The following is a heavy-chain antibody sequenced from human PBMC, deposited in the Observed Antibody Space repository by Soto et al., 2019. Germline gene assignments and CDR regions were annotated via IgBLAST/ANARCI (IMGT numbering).Heavy chain of an antibody. CDR1: GYTFTSYG. Sequence: QVQLVQSGAEVKKPGASVKVSCKASGYTFTSYGISWVRQAPGQGLEWMGWISAYNGNTNYAQKLQGRVTMTTDTSTSTAYMELRCLRSDDTAVYYCARLHGSGDLGYYYYYGMDAWGQGTTVTVSS. CDR3: ARLHGSGDLGYYYYYGMDA. D-gene: IGHD2-21*01. J-gene: IGHJ6*02. V-gene: IGHV1-18*04. CDR2: ISAYNGNT.